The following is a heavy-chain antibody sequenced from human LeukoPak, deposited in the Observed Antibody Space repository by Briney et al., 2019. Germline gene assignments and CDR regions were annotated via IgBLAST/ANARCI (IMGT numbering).Heavy chain of an antibody. Sequence: GGSLRLSCAASGFTFSSHWMTWVRQAPGKGPEWVASINKDGSEQYYVDSVKGRFTISRDNAKNSLSLQVSSLRAEDTAVYYCTRGGATSSWYWFFWGQGTLITVSS. V-gene: IGHV3-7*01. J-gene: IGHJ4*02. CDR3: TRGGATSSWYWFF. D-gene: IGHD6-13*01. CDR1: GFTFSSHW. CDR2: INKDGSEQ.